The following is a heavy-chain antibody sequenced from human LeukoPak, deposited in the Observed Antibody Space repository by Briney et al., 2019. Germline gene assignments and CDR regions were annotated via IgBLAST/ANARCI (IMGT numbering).Heavy chain of an antibody. CDR3: ARDFYDSSGYRGINWFDP. CDR2: IYTSGST. J-gene: IGHJ5*02. Sequence: PSQTLSLTCTVSGGSISSGSYYWSWIRQPAGKGLEWIGRIYTSGSTNYNPSLKSRVTISVDTSKNQFSLKLSSVTAADTAVYYCARDFYDSSGYRGINWFDPWGQGTLVTVSS. V-gene: IGHV4-61*02. CDR1: GGSISSGSYY. D-gene: IGHD3-22*01.